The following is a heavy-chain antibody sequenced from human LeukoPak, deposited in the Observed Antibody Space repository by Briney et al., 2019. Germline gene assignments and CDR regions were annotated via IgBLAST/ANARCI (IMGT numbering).Heavy chain of an antibody. Sequence: GGSLRLSCAASGFTFSNCAISWVRQAPGKGLEWVSAISGSGDNTYYADSVKGRFTISRDNSKNTLYLQMNSLRAEDTAVYYCAKEPYNSGNYYFDYWGQGILVTVSS. D-gene: IGHD6-19*01. V-gene: IGHV3-23*01. CDR2: ISGSGDNT. J-gene: IGHJ4*02. CDR1: GFTFSNCA. CDR3: AKEPYNSGNYYFDY.